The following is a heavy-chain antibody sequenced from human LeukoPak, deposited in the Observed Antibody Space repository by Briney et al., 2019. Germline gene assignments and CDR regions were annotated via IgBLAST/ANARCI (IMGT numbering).Heavy chain of an antibody. D-gene: IGHD1-1*01. CDR1: RFTLSSHD. CDR3: ARESSITSGTTGETFDF. Sequence: GGSLRLSCADSRFTLSSHDLHWVRHAPGKGLEWVSAIAISGNRYYSRSVKGRFTISRENGKNALYLQMNSLRAEDTALYYCARESSITSGTTGETFDFWGQGTTVTVSS. J-gene: IGHJ3*01. CDR2: IAISGNR. V-gene: IGHV3-13*01.